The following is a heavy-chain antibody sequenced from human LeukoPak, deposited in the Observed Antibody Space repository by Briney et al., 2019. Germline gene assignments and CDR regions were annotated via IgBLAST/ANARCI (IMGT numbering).Heavy chain of an antibody. CDR2: ISHSGTT. Sequence: SETLSLTCIVSGGSISSYSWNWIRQSPGKGLEWVGYISHSGTTSYNSSLKSRVTISVDTSKNQSSLKLTSVTAADTAVYYCARVPATHLYCSSTSCYSYWGQGTLVTVSS. D-gene: IGHD2-2*01. V-gene: IGHV4-59*08. CDR3: ARVPATHLYCSSTSCYSY. J-gene: IGHJ4*02. CDR1: GGSISSYS.